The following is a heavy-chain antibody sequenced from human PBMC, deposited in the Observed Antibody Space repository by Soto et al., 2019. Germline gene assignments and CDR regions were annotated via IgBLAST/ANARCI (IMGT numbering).Heavy chain of an antibody. J-gene: IGHJ4*01. CDR2: IGSSGANT. D-gene: IGHD3-10*01. Sequence: PCGSLELSCVGSGLTFSSYAVRGVRQDPGKGLEWVSAIGSSGANTYYADSVKGRFTISRDNSKNTVYLQMNSLRAEDTAVYYCAKAFGTYYFDYWGEGTVVTVSS. V-gene: IGHV3-23*01. CDR1: GLTFSSYA. CDR3: AKAFGTYYFDY.